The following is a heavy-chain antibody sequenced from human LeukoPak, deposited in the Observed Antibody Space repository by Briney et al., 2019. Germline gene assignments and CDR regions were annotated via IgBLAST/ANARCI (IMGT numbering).Heavy chain of an antibody. CDR1: GGTFSSYA. CDR2: IIPIFGIA. J-gene: IGHJ4*02. CDR3: AESPLGATSVNFDY. V-gene: IGHV1-69*04. D-gene: IGHD1-26*01. Sequence: ASVTVSCKASGGTFSSYAISWVRQAPGQGLEWMGRIIPIFGIANYAQKFQGRVTITADKSTSTAYMELSGLRSEDTAVYYCAESPLGATSVNFDYWGQGTLVTVSS.